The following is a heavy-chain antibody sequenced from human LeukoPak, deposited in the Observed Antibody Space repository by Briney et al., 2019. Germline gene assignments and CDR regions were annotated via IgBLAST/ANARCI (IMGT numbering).Heavy chain of an antibody. D-gene: IGHD6-13*01. CDR2: INPDGNVT. Sequence: GGSLRLSCAASGFTFSTHWMHWVRHGPGRGLVGVSRINPDGNVTPHADSVRGRFTISRDNHKHTLYRQMNSQRGEDRAVYFCARVFAAAAHYGMDVWGQGTTVTVSS. J-gene: IGHJ6*02. CDR3: ARVFAAAAHYGMDV. CDR1: GFTFSTHW. V-gene: IGHV3-74*01.